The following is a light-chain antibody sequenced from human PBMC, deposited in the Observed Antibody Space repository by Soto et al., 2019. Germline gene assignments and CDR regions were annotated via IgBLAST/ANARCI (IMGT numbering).Light chain of an antibody. J-gene: IGKJ4*01. V-gene: IGKV1-33*01. Sequence: DIQMTQSPSSLSASVGDRVTISCQASQDIGNHLNWYQQKPGKAPQLLISDASNFETGVPLRFSGSGSGTDFSFIISNLQPEDIATYYCQQYKTFPLTFGGGTRVEIK. CDR2: DAS. CDR1: QDIGNH. CDR3: QQYKTFPLT.